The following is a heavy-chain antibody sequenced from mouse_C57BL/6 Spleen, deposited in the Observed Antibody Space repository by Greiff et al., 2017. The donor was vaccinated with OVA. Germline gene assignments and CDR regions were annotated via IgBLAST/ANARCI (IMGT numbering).Heavy chain of an antibody. CDR2: INPGSGGT. CDR1: GYAFTNYL. D-gene: IGHD2-5*01. J-gene: IGHJ2*01. CDR3: ARSTIVTTIFDY. V-gene: IGHV1-54*01. Sequence: VQLQQSGAELVRPGTSVKVSCKASGYAFTNYLIEWVKQRPGQGLEWIGVINPGSGGTNYNVKFKGKATLTADKSSSTAYMQLSSLTSEDSAVYFCARSTIVTTIFDYWGQGTTLTVSS.